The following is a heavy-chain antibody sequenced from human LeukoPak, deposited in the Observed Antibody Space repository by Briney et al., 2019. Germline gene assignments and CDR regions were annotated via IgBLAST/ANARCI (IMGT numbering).Heavy chain of an antibody. CDR1: GFTFSSYG. CDR3: ARDKSWYFDY. V-gene: IGHV3-33*08. CDR2: IWYDGSIQ. D-gene: IGHD6-13*01. Sequence: GGSLRLSCATSGFTFSSYGMHWVRQAPGKGLEWVAVIWYDGSIQYYADSVQGRFTISRDSSENTLYLQMNSLRAEDTAVYYCARDKSWYFDYWGQGTLVTVSS. J-gene: IGHJ4*02.